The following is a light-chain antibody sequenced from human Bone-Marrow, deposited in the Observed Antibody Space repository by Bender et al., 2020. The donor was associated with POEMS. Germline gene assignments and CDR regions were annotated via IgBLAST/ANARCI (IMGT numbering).Light chain of an antibody. CDR2: DVT. CDR3: CSYAGSHTWI. J-gene: IGLJ2*01. Sequence: QSALTQPASVSGSPGQSITISCAGASSDVDGYDSVSWYQQHPGKAPKLIIYDVTNRPSGVSHRFSGSKSANTASLTISGLQADDEADYYCCSYAGSHTWIFGGGTKLTVL. CDR1: SSDVDGYDS. V-gene: IGLV2-14*01.